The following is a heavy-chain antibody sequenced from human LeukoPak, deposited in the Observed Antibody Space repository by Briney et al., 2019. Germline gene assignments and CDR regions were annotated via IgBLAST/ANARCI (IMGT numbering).Heavy chain of an antibody. CDR1: GYSFTSYW. J-gene: IGHJ4*02. Sequence: GESLKISCKGSGYSFTSYWIGWVRQMPGKGLEWMGIIYPGDSDTRYSPSFQGQVTISADKSISTAYLQWSSLKASDTAMYYCARQSKGGVAGTRFDYWGQGTLVTVSS. CDR2: IYPGDSDT. D-gene: IGHD6-19*01. V-gene: IGHV5-51*01. CDR3: ARQSKGGVAGTRFDY.